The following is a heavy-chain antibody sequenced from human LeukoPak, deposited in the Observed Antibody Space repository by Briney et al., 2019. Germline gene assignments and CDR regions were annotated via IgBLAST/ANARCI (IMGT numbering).Heavy chain of an antibody. CDR1: GGSFSGYY. D-gene: IGHD3-16*02. CDR2: INHSGST. Sequence: PSETLSLTCAVYGGSFSGYYWSWIRQPPGKGLEWIGEINHSGSTNYNPSLKSRVTISVDTSKNQFSLKLSSVTAADTAVYYCARGRHYDYVWGSYRSNYFDYWGQGTLVTVSS. V-gene: IGHV4-34*01. J-gene: IGHJ4*02. CDR3: ARGRHYDYVWGSYRSNYFDY.